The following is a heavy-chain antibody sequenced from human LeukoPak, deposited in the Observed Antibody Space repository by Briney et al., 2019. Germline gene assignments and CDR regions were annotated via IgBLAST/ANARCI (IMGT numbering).Heavy chain of an antibody. V-gene: IGHV4-31*03. J-gene: IGHJ4*02. CDR1: GGSISSGGYY. D-gene: IGHD6-13*01. CDR3: ARILIAAAAPFDY. CDR2: IYYSGST. Sequence: PSETLSLTCTVSGGSISSGGYYWSWIRRHPGRGLEWIGYIYYSGSTYYNPSLKSRVTISVDTSKNQFSLKLSSVTAADTAVYYCARILIAAAAPFDYWGQGTLVTVSS.